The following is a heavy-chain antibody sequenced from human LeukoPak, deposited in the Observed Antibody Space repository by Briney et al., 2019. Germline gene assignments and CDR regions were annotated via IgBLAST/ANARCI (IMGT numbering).Heavy chain of an antibody. J-gene: IGHJ4*02. CDR3: ARDSDYYSSGWSPWDY. V-gene: IGHV3-66*01. Sequence: GGSLRLSCAASGFTVSSNYMSWVRQAPGKGLEWVSIIYNADTTYYADSVKGRFTISRDNAKNSLYLQMKSLRAEDTALYYCARDSDYYSSGWSPWDYWGQGTLVTVSS. D-gene: IGHD6-19*01. CDR1: GFTVSSNY. CDR2: IYNADTT.